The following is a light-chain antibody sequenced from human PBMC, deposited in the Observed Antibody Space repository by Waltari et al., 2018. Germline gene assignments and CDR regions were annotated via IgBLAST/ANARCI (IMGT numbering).Light chain of an antibody. CDR3: QQSSSIPLT. V-gene: IGKV1-39*01. J-gene: IGKJ4*01. Sequence: DIQMTQSPSSLSASLRDRVTITCRARQNMGSYLNWYQQKPGTAPKLLVYAASSLRSGVPSRISGSGSGTEFTLTITSLQPEDFATYYCQQSSSIPLTFGGGTKVEIK. CDR2: AAS. CDR1: QNMGSY.